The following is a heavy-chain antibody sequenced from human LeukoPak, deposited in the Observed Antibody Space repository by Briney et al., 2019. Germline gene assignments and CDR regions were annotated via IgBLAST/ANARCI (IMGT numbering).Heavy chain of an antibody. CDR1: GFTFSNYR. V-gene: IGHV3-21*01. CDR3: ARDISQRLGPGFDY. J-gene: IGHJ4*02. Sequence: PGGSLRLSCAASGFTFSNYRMNWVRQAPGKGLEWVSSISSSSSYIYYADSVKGRFTISRDNSKNTLYLQMNSLRAEDTAVYYCARDISQRLGPGFDYWGQGTLVTVSS. D-gene: IGHD6-25*01. CDR2: ISSSSSYI.